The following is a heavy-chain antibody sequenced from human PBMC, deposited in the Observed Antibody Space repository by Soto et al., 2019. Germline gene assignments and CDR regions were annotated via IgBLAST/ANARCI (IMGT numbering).Heavy chain of an antibody. Sequence: QVQLVESGGGVVQPGRSLRLSCAASGFTFSSYAMHWVRQAPCKGLEWVAVISYDGSNKYYADSVKGRFTISRDNSKNTLYLKMNRLRAEDTDVYYFARDDRDIVASLGCYCGQGTLVTVSS. V-gene: IGHV3-30-3*01. CDR2: ISYDGSNK. D-gene: IGHD5-12*01. J-gene: IGHJ4*02. CDR3: ARDDRDIVASLGCY. CDR1: GFTFSSYA.